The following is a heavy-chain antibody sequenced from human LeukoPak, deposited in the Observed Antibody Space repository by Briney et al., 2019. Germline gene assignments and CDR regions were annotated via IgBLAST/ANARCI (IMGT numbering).Heavy chain of an antibody. Sequence: SGGSLRLSCAGSGFTFSSYAMSWVRQAPGKGLEWVSAISDTGATIYDADSVKGRFTISRDNSRSTLYLQMNSLRAEDTALYYCAKDTSIGRYCTNGVCSPFDYWGQGTLVTVSS. V-gene: IGHV3-23*01. CDR3: AKDTSIGRYCTNGVCSPFDY. J-gene: IGHJ4*02. CDR1: GFTFSSYA. D-gene: IGHD2-8*01. CDR2: ISDTGATI.